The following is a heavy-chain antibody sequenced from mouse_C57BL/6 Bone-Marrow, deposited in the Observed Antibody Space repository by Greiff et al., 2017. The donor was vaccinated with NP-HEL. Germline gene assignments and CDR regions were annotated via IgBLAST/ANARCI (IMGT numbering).Heavy chain of an antibody. Sequence: VKLQQSGAELARPGASVKLSCKASGYTFTSYGISWVKQRTGQGLEWIGEIYPRSGNTYYNEKFKGKATLTADKSSSTAYMELRSLTSEDSAVYFCARTGNWRFAYWGQGTLVTVSA. CDR2: IYPRSGNT. CDR3: ARTGNWRFAY. CDR1: GYTFTSYG. V-gene: IGHV1-81*01. D-gene: IGHD2-1*01. J-gene: IGHJ3*01.